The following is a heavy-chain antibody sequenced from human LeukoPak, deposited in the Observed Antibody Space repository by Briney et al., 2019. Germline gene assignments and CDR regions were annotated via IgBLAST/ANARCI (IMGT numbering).Heavy chain of an antibody. CDR1: GGSISSGGYY. Sequence: PSETLSLTCTVSGGSISSGGYYWSWIRQHPGKGLEWIGCMYCRRSAYDNPSLKSRVTISVDTSKNQFSLKLSSVTAADTAVYYCARARLGYCSSTSCYGRADFDYWGQGTLVTVAS. V-gene: IGHV4-31*03. CDR3: ARARLGYCSSTSCYGRADFDY. CDR2: MYCRRSA. D-gene: IGHD2-2*01. J-gene: IGHJ4*02.